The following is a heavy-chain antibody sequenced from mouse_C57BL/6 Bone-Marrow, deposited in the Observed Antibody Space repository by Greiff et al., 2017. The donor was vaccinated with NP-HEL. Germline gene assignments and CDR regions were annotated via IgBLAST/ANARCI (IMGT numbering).Heavy chain of an antibody. V-gene: IGHV14-4*01. Sequence: DVQLVESGAELVRPGASVKLSCTASGFNIKDDYMHWVKQRPEQGLEWIGWIDPENGDTEYASKFQGKATITADTSSNTAYLQLSSLTSEDTAVYYCTNSPITTVVAYYFDYWGQGTTLTVSS. CDR2: IDPENGDT. D-gene: IGHD1-1*01. J-gene: IGHJ2*01. CDR1: GFNIKDDY. CDR3: TNSPITTVVAYYFDY.